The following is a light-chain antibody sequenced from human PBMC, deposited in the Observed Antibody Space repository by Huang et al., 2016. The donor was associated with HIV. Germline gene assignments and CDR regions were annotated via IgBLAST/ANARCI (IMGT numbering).Light chain of an antibody. CDR3: QQSYTTPDT. CDR2: TAS. V-gene: IGKV1-39*01. J-gene: IGKJ3*01. CDR1: QSISNF. Sequence: DIQMTQSPSSLSASVGARVNITCRASQSISNFLNWYQQKPGKAPKLLIYTASNLQSGVPSRFSGSGSGTDFTLTISSLQPEDFATFYCQQSYTTPDTFGPGTKLDIK.